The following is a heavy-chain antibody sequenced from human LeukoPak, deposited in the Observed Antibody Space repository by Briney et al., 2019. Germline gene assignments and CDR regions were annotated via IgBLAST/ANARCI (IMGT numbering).Heavy chain of an antibody. CDR3: ARGGALYYFDY. D-gene: IGHD3-16*01. CDR1: GFTFDDYG. V-gene: IGHV3-20*04. J-gene: IGHJ4*02. CDR2: ISWNAGST. Sequence: PGGSLRLSCAASGFTFDDYGMSWVRQAPGKGLEWVSGISWNAGSTGYADSVKGRFTISRDNAKNSLYLQMNSLRAEDTAFYYCARGGALYYFDYWGQGTLVTVSS.